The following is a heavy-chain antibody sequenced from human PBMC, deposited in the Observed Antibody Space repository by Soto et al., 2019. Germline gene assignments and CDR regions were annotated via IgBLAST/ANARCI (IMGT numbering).Heavy chain of an antibody. Sequence: SETLSLTCTVSGASISTYYWSWIRQPPGKGLEWIGYIYYSGSTNYNPSLKSRVTISLDTSKNQFSLRLSSVTAADTAVYYCARQSRGVAVAGLDYWGQGTLVTVSS. CDR2: IYYSGST. J-gene: IGHJ4*02. CDR1: GASISTYY. CDR3: ARQSRGVAVAGLDY. D-gene: IGHD6-19*01. V-gene: IGHV4-59*08.